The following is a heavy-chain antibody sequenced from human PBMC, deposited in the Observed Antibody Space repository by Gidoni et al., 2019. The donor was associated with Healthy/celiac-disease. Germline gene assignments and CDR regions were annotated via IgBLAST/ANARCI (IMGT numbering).Heavy chain of an antibody. CDR3: ARALWFGELST. Sequence: EVQLVESGGGLVKPGGSLRLSGAPSGFILSSYSMNWVRQAPGKGLELVSAISSSSSYIYYADAVKGRFTISRDNAKNSLYLQMNSLRAEDTAVYYCARALWFGELSTWGQGTLVTVSS. J-gene: IGHJ5*02. V-gene: IGHV3-21*01. D-gene: IGHD3-10*01. CDR2: ISSSSSYI. CDR1: GFILSSYS.